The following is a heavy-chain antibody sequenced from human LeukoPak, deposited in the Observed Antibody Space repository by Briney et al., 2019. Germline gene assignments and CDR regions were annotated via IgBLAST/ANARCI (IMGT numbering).Heavy chain of an antibody. CDR3: ARGGTGDPSVDY. Sequence: GGSLRLSCAASGFTLSSYAMSWVRQAPGKGLEWVSGINWNGGSTGYADSVKGRFTISRDNAKNSLYLQMNSLRAEDTALYHCARGGTGDPSVDYWGQGTLVTVSS. D-gene: IGHD4-17*01. CDR2: INWNGGST. J-gene: IGHJ4*02. CDR1: GFTLSSYA. V-gene: IGHV3-20*01.